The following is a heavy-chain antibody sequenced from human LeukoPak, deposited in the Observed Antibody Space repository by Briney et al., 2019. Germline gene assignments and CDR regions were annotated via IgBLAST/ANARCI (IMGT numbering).Heavy chain of an antibody. CDR2: IYGIGSA. CDR3: ARLLAAPNTKNY. CDR1: AFTVSNNY. V-gene: IGHV3-53*01. J-gene: IGHJ4*02. Sequence: GGSLTLSCAVSAFTVSNNYMSWVRQAPGKGLEWVSLIYGIGSAYYEDSVKGRFTISRDNSRNTLYLQVNSLRAEDTAVYYCARLLAAPNTKNYWGQGSLVTVSS. D-gene: IGHD6-13*01.